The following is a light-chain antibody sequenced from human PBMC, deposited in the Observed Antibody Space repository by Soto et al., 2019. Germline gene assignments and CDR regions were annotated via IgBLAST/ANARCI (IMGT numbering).Light chain of an antibody. CDR1: HTVSSTY. V-gene: IGKV3-20*01. CDR3: QQSGGSLGT. J-gene: IGKJ1*01. CDR2: GAS. Sequence: VLTQSPGTLSLSPGERATLSCTASHTVSSTYLAWYQQKVGQAPRLLIYGASTRATGIPDRFSGSGSGTDFTLTISRLEPEDFAVYYCQQSGGSLGTFGQGTKVEIK.